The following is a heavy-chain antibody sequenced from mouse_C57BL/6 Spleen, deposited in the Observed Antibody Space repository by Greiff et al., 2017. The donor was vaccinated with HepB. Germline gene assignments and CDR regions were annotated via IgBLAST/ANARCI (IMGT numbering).Heavy chain of an antibody. CDR2: IYPRSGNT. Sequence: VQGVESGAELARPGASVKLSCKASGYTFTSYGISWVKQRTGQGLEWIVEIYPRSGNTYYNEKFKGKATLTADKSSSTAYMELRSLTSEDSAVYFCAREGDYWGQGTTLTVSS. CDR1: GYTFTSYG. D-gene: IGHD3-1*01. V-gene: IGHV1-81*01. CDR3: AREGDY. J-gene: IGHJ2*01.